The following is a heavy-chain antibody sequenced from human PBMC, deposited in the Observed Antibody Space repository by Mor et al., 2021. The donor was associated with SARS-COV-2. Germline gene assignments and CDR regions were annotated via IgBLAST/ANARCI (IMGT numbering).Heavy chain of an antibody. Sequence: KSDSSIWSRVTISVDTSKNQFSLKLSSVTAADTAVYYCARREIAVAGTLGYWGQGTLVTVSS. J-gene: IGHJ4*02. CDR3: ARREIAVAGTLGY. D-gene: IGHD6-19*01. V-gene: IGHV4-34*01.